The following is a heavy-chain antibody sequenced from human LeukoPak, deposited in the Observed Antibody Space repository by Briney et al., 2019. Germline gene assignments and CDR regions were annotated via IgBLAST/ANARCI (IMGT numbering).Heavy chain of an antibody. CDR1: GFTVSSNY. D-gene: IGHD3-10*01. J-gene: IGHJ4*02. Sequence: GGSLRLSCAASGFTVSSNYMSWVRQAPGKGLEWVSAISGSGGSTYYADSVKGRFTISRDNSKNTLYLQMNSLRAEDTAVYCCAKKSPRSMVRNPDFDYWGQGTLVTVSS. V-gene: IGHV3-23*01. CDR2: ISGSGGST. CDR3: AKKSPRSMVRNPDFDY.